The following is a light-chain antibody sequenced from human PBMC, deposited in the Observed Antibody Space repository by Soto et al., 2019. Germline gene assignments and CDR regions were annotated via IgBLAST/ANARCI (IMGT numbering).Light chain of an antibody. J-gene: IGKJ5*01. CDR1: QSISSN. V-gene: IGKV3-15*01. Sequence: EIVMTQSPATLSVSPGERATLSCRASQSISSNLAWYQQKPGQAPRLLIDDASTRAAGIPARFNGGGSGTEFTLTISSLQSEDFALYYCQQRSNWVTFGQGTRLEIK. CDR2: DAS. CDR3: QQRSNWVT.